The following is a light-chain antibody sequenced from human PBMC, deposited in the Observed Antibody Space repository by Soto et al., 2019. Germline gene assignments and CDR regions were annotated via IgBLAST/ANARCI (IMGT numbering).Light chain of an antibody. J-gene: IGLJ2*01. CDR3: SSYTTTNTVL. CDR1: SSDVGVSHL. Sequence: QSALTQPASVSGSPGQSITISCTGSSSDVGVSHLVSWYQQHPNNAPKLLISDVNHRPSGVSLRFSGSKSGNTASLTISGLQAEDEADYYCSSYTTTNTVLFGGGTQLTVL. CDR2: DVN. V-gene: IGLV2-14*03.